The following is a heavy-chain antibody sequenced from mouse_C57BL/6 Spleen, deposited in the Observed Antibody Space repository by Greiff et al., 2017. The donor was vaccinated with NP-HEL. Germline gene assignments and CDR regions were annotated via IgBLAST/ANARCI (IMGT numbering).Heavy chain of an antibody. CDR2: IDPEDGET. CDR1: GFNIKDYY. D-gene: IGHD1-3*01. CDR3: ARRGSLFFDY. Sequence: VQLQQSGAELVKPGASVKLSCTASGFNIKDYYMHWVKQRTEQGLEWIGRIDPEDGETKYAPQFQGKATITADTSSNTAYLQLSSLTSEDTAVYYCARRGSLFFDYWGQGTTLTVSS. J-gene: IGHJ2*01. V-gene: IGHV14-2*01.